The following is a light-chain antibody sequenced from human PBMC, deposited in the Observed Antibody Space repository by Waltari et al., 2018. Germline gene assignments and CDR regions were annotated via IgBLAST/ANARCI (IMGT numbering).Light chain of an antibody. CDR1: SNDVGNSKH. Sequence: QPALTQPASVSGSPGQSITISCTGTSNDVGNSKHVCWYQQHPGKAPKLILSEVTERPPGVSDRFSGSKSGNTASLTISGLQAEDEADYYCLSYTSSITFVFGGGTKLSVL. J-gene: IGLJ2*01. V-gene: IGLV2-23*02. CDR3: LSYTSSITFV. CDR2: EVT.